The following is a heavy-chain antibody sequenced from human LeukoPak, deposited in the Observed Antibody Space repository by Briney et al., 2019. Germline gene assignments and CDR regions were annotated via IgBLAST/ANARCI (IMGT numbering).Heavy chain of an antibody. V-gene: IGHV4-31*03. CDR3: ARLKKAEGSLLDF. J-gene: IGHJ4*02. CDR1: GDSISTGGYY. Sequence: SETLSLTCTVSGDSISTGGYYWNWIRQLPGKGLEWIGCIYYSGNTYYNPSLQSRVTISVDTSSNMFSLRLTSVTAADTALYYCARLKKAEGSLLDFWGQGSLVTVSS. CDR2: IYYSGNT.